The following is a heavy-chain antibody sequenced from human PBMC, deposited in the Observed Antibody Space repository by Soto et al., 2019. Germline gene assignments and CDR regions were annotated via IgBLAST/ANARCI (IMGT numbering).Heavy chain of an antibody. Sequence: SETLSLTCTVSGGSVSSGSYYWSWIRQPPGKGLEWIGYIYYSGSTNYNPSLKSRVTISVDTSKNQFSLKLSSVTAADTAVYYCARIHDDSNYPGYWGQGTLVTVSS. D-gene: IGHD4-4*01. CDR3: ARIHDDSNYPGY. CDR1: GGSVSSGSYY. CDR2: IYYSGST. J-gene: IGHJ4*02. V-gene: IGHV4-61*01.